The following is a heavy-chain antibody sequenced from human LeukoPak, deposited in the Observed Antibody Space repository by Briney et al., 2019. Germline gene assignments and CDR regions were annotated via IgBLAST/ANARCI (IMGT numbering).Heavy chain of an antibody. CDR3: ARDPTYGDYVVYYYGMDV. J-gene: IGHJ6*02. CDR2: IYYSGST. Sequence: SETLSLTCTVSGGSISSCYWSWIRQPPGKGLEWIGYIYYSGSTNYNPPLRSRVTISVDTSKNQFSLKLSSVTAADTAVYYCARDPTYGDYVVYYYGMDVWGQGTTVTVSS. CDR1: GGSISSCY. V-gene: IGHV4-59*01. D-gene: IGHD4-17*01.